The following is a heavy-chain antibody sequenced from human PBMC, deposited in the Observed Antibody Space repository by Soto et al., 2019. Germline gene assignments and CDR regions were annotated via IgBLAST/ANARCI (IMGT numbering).Heavy chain of an antibody. CDR3: AKKVNSGPGSQYFDY. CDR1: GFSFSSYS. D-gene: IGHD3-10*01. J-gene: IGHJ4*02. V-gene: IGHV3-23*01. Sequence: PGGSLRLAGAASGFSFSSYSMSWVRQAPGKGLEWVSGFRTSGDGGTTYYADSVKGRFTISRDNSKNMLFLQMNSLRAEDTAIYYCAKKVNSGPGSQYFDYWGQGTLVTVSS. CDR2: FRTSGDGGTT.